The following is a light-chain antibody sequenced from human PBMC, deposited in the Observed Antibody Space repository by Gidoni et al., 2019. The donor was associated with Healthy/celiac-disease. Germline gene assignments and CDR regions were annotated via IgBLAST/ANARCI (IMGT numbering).Light chain of an antibody. CDR2: GAS. J-gene: IGKJ4*01. CDR1: QSVSSRD. V-gene: IGKV3-20*01. CDR3: QQYGSLLT. Sequence: EIVLTQSPGTLSLSPGERATLSCRASQSVSSRDLAWYQQKPGQAPRLLIYGASRRATGIPDRFSGSGSGTDFTLTISRLEPEDVAVYYCQQYGSLLTFGGGTKVEIK.